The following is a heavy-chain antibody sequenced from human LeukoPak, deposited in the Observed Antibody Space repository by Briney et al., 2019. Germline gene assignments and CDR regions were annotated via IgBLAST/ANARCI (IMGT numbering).Heavy chain of an antibody. Sequence: SGGSLRLSCAASGFTFSSYWMSWVRQAPGKGLEWVANIKQDGSEKYYVDSVKGRFTISRDNAKNSLYMQMNSLGAEDTAVYYCAKGASAGKVDWFDPWGQGALVTVSS. CDR2: IKQDGSEK. V-gene: IGHV3-7*03. CDR3: AKGASAGKVDWFDP. CDR1: GFTFSSYW. D-gene: IGHD6-13*01. J-gene: IGHJ5*02.